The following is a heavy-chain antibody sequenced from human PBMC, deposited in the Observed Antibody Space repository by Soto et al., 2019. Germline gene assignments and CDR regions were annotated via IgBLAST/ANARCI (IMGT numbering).Heavy chain of an antibody. CDR3: AGRSGYYDSSGYYFHWYFDL. CDR2: IIPIFGTA. CDR1: GGTFSSYA. J-gene: IGHJ2*01. D-gene: IGHD3-22*01. Sequence: QVQLVQSGAEVKKPGSSVKVSCKASGGTFSSYAISWVRQAPGQGLEWMGGIIPIFGTANYAQKFQGRVTITADESTSTAYMELSSLRSEDTAVYYCAGRSGYYDSSGYYFHWYFDLWGRRTLVTVSS. V-gene: IGHV1-69*12.